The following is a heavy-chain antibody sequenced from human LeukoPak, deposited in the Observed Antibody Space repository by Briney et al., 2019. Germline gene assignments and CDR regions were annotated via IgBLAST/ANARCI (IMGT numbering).Heavy chain of an antibody. CDR3: ANLRTYYGDFFDY. D-gene: IGHD4-17*01. CDR1: GFTFSSFA. J-gene: IGHJ4*02. CDR2: ISGNGNSI. V-gene: IGHV3-23*01. Sequence: GSLRLSCAASGFTFSSFAVSWARQAPGKGLEWVSTISGNGNSIYYGDSVKGRFTISRDNSKNTLYLQMNSLRAADTAVYYCANLRTYYGDFFDYWGQGTLVTVSS.